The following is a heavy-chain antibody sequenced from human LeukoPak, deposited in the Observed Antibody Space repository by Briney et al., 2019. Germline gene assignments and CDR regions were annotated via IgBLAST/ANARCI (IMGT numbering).Heavy chain of an antibody. V-gene: IGHV3-23*01. CDR2: ISGGGTST. CDR1: GFTFSRSW. D-gene: IGHD6-19*01. J-gene: IGHJ4*02. Sequence: PGGSLRLSCVASGFTFSRSWMDWVRQAPGKGLEWVSVISGGGTSTYYADSVKGRFTISKDNSRNTLYLQMNSLRAEDTAVYYCAKTFIAVANPIDYWGQGTLVTVSS. CDR3: AKTFIAVANPIDY.